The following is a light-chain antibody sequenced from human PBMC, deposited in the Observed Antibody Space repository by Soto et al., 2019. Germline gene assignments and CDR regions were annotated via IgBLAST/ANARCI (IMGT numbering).Light chain of an antibody. CDR2: RNN. Sequence: QSVLTQPPSASGTPGQRVTISCSGSSSNIGGYYVSWYQQLPGTAPKVHIYRNNQRPSGVPDRFSGSKSGTSASLAISGLRSDDEADYYCAAWDDSLSGYVFGTGTKLTVL. V-gene: IGLV1-47*01. J-gene: IGLJ1*01. CDR1: SSNIGGYY. CDR3: AAWDDSLSGYV.